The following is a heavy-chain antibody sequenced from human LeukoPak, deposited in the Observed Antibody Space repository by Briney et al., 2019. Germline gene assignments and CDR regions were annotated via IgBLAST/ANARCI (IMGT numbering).Heavy chain of an antibody. CDR1: GDSINSDY. CDR3: ARREYGDYQPFDY. D-gene: IGHD4-17*01. V-gene: IGHV4-59*08. CDR2: IYYSGST. Sequence: SETLSLTCAVSGDSINSDYWNWIRQPPGKGLEWIGFIYYSGSTNYNPSLKSRVTISVDTSKNQFSLKLSSVTAADTAVYYCARREYGDYQPFDYWGQGTLVTVSS. J-gene: IGHJ4*02.